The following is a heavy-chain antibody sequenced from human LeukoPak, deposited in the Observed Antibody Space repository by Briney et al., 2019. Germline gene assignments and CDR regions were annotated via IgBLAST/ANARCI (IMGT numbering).Heavy chain of an antibody. CDR2: IYSGGST. Sequence: GGSLRLSCAASGFTVSSNYMSWVRQAPGKGLEWVSVIYSGGSTYYADSVKGRFTISRDNSKNTLYLQMKSLRAEDTAVYYCARGEGGNYYYTDVWGKGTTVTISS. V-gene: IGHV3-53*01. D-gene: IGHD2-15*01. CDR1: GFTVSSNY. CDR3: ARGEGGNYYYTDV. J-gene: IGHJ6*03.